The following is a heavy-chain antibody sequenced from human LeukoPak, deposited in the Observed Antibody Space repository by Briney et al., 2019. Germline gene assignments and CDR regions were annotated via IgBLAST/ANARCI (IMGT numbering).Heavy chain of an antibody. CDR3: ARGTYYYDSSGYYYGY. Sequence: KPSETLSLTCSVSGGSISIYYWSWIRQPPGKGLEWIGYVYNSGSTDYNPSLKSRVTISVDTSKNQFSLKLSSVTAADTAVYYCARGTYYYDSSGYYYGYWGQGTLVTVSS. CDR2: VYNSGST. V-gene: IGHV4-59*12. CDR1: GGSISIYY. J-gene: IGHJ4*02. D-gene: IGHD3-22*01.